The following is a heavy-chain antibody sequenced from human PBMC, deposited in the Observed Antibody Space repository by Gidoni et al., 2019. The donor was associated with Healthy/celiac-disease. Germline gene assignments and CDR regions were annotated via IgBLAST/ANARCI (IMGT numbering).Heavy chain of an antibody. Sequence: QVQLVQSGAEVKKPGASVKVSCKASGYTFTGYYMHCVRQAPGQGLDWMGWINPNSGGTNYAQKFQGRVTMTRDTSISTAYMELSRLRSDDTAVYYCARDLEDIVVVPAAIYYYYGMDVWGQGTTVTVSS. CDR1: GYTFTGYY. V-gene: IGHV1-2*02. J-gene: IGHJ6*02. CDR2: INPNSGGT. D-gene: IGHD2-2*02. CDR3: ARDLEDIVVVPAAIYYYYGMDV.